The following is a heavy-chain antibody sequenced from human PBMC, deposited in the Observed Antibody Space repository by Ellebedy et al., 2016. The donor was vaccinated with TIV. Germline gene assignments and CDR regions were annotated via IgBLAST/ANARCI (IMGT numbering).Heavy chain of an antibody. CDR3: AKGLYYGDYDYFYGMHV. J-gene: IGHJ6*02. D-gene: IGHD4-17*01. Sequence: GGSLRLSXEASGFIFSSSAVSWVRQAPGKGLEWVSAISKSGYNAYYADSVKGRFTISRDNSKNTLYLQMNSLRAEDTALYYCAKGLYYGDYDYFYGMHVWGQGTTVTVSS. CDR2: ISKSGYNA. CDR1: GFIFSSSA. V-gene: IGHV3-23*01.